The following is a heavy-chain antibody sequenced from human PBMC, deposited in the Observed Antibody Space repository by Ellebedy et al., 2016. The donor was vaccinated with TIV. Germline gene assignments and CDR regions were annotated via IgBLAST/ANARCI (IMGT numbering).Heavy chain of an antibody. J-gene: IGHJ3*02. CDR2: VSGSGKTT. D-gene: IGHD3-16*01. CDR1: GSTFSTYS. V-gene: IGHV3-48*04. CDR3: ARGLGAFDI. Sequence: PGGSLRLSCTASGSTFSTYSMNWVRQAPGKGLEWVSYVSGSGKTTYYTDSVKGRFTISRDNAKNSLYLHMNSLRAEDTAMYYCARGLGAFDIWGQGTTVTVSS.